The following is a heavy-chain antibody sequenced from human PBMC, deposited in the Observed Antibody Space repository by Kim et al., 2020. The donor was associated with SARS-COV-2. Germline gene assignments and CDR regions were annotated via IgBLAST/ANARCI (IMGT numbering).Heavy chain of an antibody. CDR2: T. CDR3: ARGQLTREDI. V-gene: IGHV1-18*01. J-gene: IGHJ3*02. D-gene: IGHD7-27*01. Sequence: TNDAQKLQGRVTMTTDTSTSTAYMELRSLRSDDTAVYYCARGQLTREDIWGQGTMVTVSS.